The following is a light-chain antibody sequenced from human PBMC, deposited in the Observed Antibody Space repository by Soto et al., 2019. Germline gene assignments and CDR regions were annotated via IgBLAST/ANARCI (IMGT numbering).Light chain of an antibody. Sequence: QSALTQPASVSGSPGQSITISCTGTSSDVGGYNYVSWYQQHPGKAPKLIIYDVSNRPSGVSNRFSGSKSGNTASLTISGLQAEDEADYYCSSYPRSDTGVFGGGTKLTVL. V-gene: IGLV2-14*01. CDR3: SSYPRSDTGV. J-gene: IGLJ2*01. CDR2: DVS. CDR1: SSDVGGYNY.